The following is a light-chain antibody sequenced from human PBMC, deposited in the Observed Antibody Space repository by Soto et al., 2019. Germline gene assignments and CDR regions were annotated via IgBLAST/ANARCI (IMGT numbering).Light chain of an antibody. J-gene: IGLJ1*01. V-gene: IGLV2-14*01. Sequence: QSVLTQPASVSGSPGQSITISCTGTSSDIGVYNHVSWYQQHPGKAPKLMIYDVSIRPSGVSNRFSGSKSGNTASLTISGLQPEDEADYYCSSFTSTSTNYVFGTGTKVTVL. CDR2: DVS. CDR3: SSFTSTSTNYV. CDR1: SSDIGVYNH.